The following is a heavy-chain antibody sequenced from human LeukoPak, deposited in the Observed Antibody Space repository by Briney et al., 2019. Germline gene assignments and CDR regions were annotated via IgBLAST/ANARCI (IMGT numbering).Heavy chain of an antibody. D-gene: IGHD3-22*01. V-gene: IGHV3-11*04. CDR3: ARRGYSDSSGYDY. CDR1: GFTFSDYY. J-gene: IGHJ4*02. Sequence: GGSLRLSCAASGFTFSDYYMIWIRQAPGKGLESVSYIPISGSTIYYADSLMGRSTISRDNAKNSLYLQINSLRAEDTAIYYCARRGYSDSSGYDYWGQGTLVTVSS. CDR2: IPISGSTI.